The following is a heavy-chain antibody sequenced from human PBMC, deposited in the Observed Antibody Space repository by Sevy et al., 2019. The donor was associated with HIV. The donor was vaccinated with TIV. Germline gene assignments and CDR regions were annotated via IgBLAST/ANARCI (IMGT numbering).Heavy chain of an antibody. CDR3: ARPGGYWSGGSGYSYNWFDT. J-gene: IGHJ5*02. V-gene: IGHV7-4-1*02. CDR2: INTNTGNP. Sequence: ASVKVSCKASGYTFTSYAMNWVRQAPGQGLEWMGWINTNTGNPTYAQGFTGRFVFSLDTSVSTAYLEISSLKAKDTAVYSCARPGGYWSGGSGYSYNWFDTWGQGTLVTVSS. D-gene: IGHD2-15*01. CDR1: GYTFTSYA.